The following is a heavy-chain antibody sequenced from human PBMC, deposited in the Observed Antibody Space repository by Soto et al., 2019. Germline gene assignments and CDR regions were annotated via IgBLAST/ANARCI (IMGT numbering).Heavy chain of an antibody. Sequence: PSETLSLTCTVSGASISSGGYYWSWIRQHPGKGLEWIVYIHNSGSTNYNPSLKRRVTISLDTSQTQFSLKMTSATAADTAEYFCSTAASSGYYLNSRGQGTLVTVSS. D-gene: IGHD3-22*01. CDR2: IHNSGST. V-gene: IGHV4-31*03. CDR3: STAASSGYYLNS. J-gene: IGHJ4*02. CDR1: GASISSGGYY.